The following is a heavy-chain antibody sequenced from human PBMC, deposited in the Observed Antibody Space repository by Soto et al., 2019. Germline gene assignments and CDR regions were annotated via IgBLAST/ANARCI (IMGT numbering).Heavy chain of an antibody. V-gene: IGHV3-30-3*01. Sequence: PGGSLRLSCAASGFNFSTYAMHWVRQAPGKGLEWVAVVSSNGNDKYYADSVQGRFTISRDNSKNTLFLEINSLRNDDTAIYYCAKGRLTIFGAANFWGQGTLVTSPQ. CDR3: AKGRLTIFGAANF. J-gene: IGHJ4*02. CDR1: GFNFSTYA. D-gene: IGHD3-3*01. CDR2: VSSNGNDK.